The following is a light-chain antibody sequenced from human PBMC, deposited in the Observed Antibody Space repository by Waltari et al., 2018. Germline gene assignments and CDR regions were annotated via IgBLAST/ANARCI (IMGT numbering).Light chain of an antibody. J-gene: IGLJ1*01. CDR3: CSYAGSYV. CDR2: DVS. CDR1: SSDVGGYNY. Sequence: QSALTQPRSVSGSPGQSVTISCTGPSSDVGGYNYVSCYQQHPGKAPKLMIYDVSKRPSGVPDRFSGSKSGNTASLTISGLQAEDEADYYCCSYAGSYVFGTGTKVTVL. V-gene: IGLV2-11*01.